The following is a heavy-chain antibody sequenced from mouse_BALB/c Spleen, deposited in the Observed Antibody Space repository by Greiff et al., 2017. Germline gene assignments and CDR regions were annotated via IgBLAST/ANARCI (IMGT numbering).Heavy chain of an antibody. CDR2: ISDGGSYT. CDR1: GFTFSDYY. Sequence: EVKLMESGGGLVKPGGSLKLSCAASGFTFSDYYMYWVRQTPEKRLEWVATISDGGSYTYYPDSVKGRFTISRDNAKNNLYLQMSSLKSEDTAMYYCAREHYGSSYRYYAMDYWGQGTSVTVSS. V-gene: IGHV5-4*02. CDR3: AREHYGSSYRYYAMDY. J-gene: IGHJ4*01. D-gene: IGHD1-1*01.